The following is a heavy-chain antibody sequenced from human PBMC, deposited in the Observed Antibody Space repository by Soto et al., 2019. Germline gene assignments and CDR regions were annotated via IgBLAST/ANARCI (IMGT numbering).Heavy chain of an antibody. D-gene: IGHD3-16*01. Sequence: SETLSPTCTVSGGSISSGGYYWRWIRQHPGKGLEWIGEINHSGSTNYNPSLKSRVTISVDTSKNQFSLKLSSVTAADTAVYYCARGVSDYVWGSYPSDDYGMDVWGQGTTVTVSS. J-gene: IGHJ6*02. V-gene: IGHV4-39*07. CDR3: ARGVSDYVWGSYPSDDYGMDV. CDR2: INHSGST. CDR1: GGSISSGGYY.